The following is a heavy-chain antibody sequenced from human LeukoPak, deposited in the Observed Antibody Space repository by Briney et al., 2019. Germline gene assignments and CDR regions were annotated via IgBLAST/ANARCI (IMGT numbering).Heavy chain of an antibody. V-gene: IGHV3-21*01. D-gene: IGHD6-13*01. CDR3: ASDLEGYSSRLDY. J-gene: IGHJ4*02. CDR1: GFTFSSYS. Sequence: PGGSLRLSCAASGFTFSSYSMNWVRQAPGKGLEWVSSISSSSSYIYYAGSVKGRFTISRDNAKNSLYLQMNSLRAEDTAVYYPASDLEGYSSRLDYWGQGNLVTVSS. CDR2: ISSSSSYI.